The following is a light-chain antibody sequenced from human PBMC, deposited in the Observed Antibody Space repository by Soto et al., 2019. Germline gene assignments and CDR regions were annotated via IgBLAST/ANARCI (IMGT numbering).Light chain of an antibody. CDR3: QQSYSTPWT. CDR2: AAS. V-gene: IGKV1-39*01. Sequence: DIQMTQSPSSLSASVGDRVTITCRASQSISSYLNWYQQKPGKAPKLLIYAASSLQSGVPSRFSGSGSGTDFTLTISSLQSEDFAVYYCQQSYSTPWTFGQGTKVDIK. CDR1: QSISSY. J-gene: IGKJ1*01.